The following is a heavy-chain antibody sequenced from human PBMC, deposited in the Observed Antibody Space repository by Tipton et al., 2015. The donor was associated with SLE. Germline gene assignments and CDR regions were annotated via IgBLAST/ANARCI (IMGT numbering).Heavy chain of an antibody. CDR3: ARDRRGGYGDSRGGAFDI. CDR2: IYTSGST. J-gene: IGHJ3*02. CDR1: GGSISSGSYY. V-gene: IGHV4-61*09. D-gene: IGHD4-17*01. Sequence: TLSLTCTVSGGSISSGSYYWSWIRQPAGKGLEWIGYIYTSGSTNYNPSLKSRVTISVDTSKNQFSLKLSSVAAADTAVYYCARDRRGGYGDSRGGAFDIWGQGTMVTVSS.